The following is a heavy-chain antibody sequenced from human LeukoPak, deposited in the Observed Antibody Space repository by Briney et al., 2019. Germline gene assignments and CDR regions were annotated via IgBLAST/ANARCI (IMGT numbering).Heavy chain of an antibody. CDR3: ARSVGATWAFDI. CDR2: INPNSGGT. Sequence: ASAKVSCKASGYTFTGYYMHWVRQAPGQGLEWMGWINPNSGGTNYAQKFQGRVTMTRDTSISTAYMELSRLRSDDTAVYYCARSVGATWAFDIWGQGTMVTVSS. V-gene: IGHV1-2*02. J-gene: IGHJ3*02. CDR1: GYTFTGYY. D-gene: IGHD1-26*01.